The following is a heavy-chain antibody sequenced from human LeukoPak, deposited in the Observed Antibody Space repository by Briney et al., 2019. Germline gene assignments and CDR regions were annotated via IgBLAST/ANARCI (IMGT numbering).Heavy chain of an antibody. D-gene: IGHD3-9*01. J-gene: IGHJ4*02. V-gene: IGHV3-23*01. CDR3: AKTGPYYFDY. CDR1: GFSFNSYE. CDR2: ISNGGRAT. Sequence: PGRSLRLSCAASGFSFNSYEIDWVRQAPGKGLEWVSAISNGGRATYYADSVKGRFIISRDNSRNTLDLQMNSLRAEDTAVYYCAKTGPYYFDYWGQGVLVTVSS.